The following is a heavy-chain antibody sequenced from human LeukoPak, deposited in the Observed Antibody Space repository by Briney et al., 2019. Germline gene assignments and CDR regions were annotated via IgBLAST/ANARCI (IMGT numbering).Heavy chain of an antibody. D-gene: IGHD3-10*01. CDR1: GFTFSSYW. CDR3: ARGASSGYRIDY. Sequence: GGSLRLSCAASGFTFSSYWMHWVRQAPGKGLVWVSLISTDGRNVNYADSVEGRFTISRDNAKNTLYLQLNSLRAEDTAVYYCARGASSGYRIDYWGQGTLVTVSS. CDR2: ISTDGRNV. J-gene: IGHJ4*02. V-gene: IGHV3-74*01.